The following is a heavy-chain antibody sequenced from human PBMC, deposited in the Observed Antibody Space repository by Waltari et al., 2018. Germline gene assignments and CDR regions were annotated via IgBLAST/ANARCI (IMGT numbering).Heavy chain of an antibody. V-gene: IGHV4-4*02. CDR3: ARDRGRGLYLDS. CDR2: IHGRGKT. J-gene: IGHJ4*02. Sequence: QVQLQESGPGLVKPSGPLSVTCAVSGASLSGNAWWSWVRQPPGKGLEWIGQIHGRGKTNYKPSLESRVTVSRDTSNNQFSLKLASATAADTAVYYCARDRGRGLYLDSWGQGTLVTVSP. CDR1: GASLSGNAW. D-gene: IGHD2-15*01.